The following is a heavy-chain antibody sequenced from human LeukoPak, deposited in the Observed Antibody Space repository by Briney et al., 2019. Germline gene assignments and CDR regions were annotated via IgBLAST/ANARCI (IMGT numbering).Heavy chain of an antibody. Sequence: SETLSLTCTVSGDSISSRSYYWGWIRQPPGKGLEWIGTIYYSGSTYYNPSLKSRVTISVDTSKNQFSLKLSSVTAADTAVYYCASCTGGDYVWGRRLGYAYYYYYYYMDVWGKGTTVTVSS. CDR3: ASCTGGDYVWGRRLGYAYYYYYYYMDV. V-gene: IGHV4-39*07. D-gene: IGHD3-16*01. CDR1: GDSISSRSYY. CDR2: IYYSGST. J-gene: IGHJ6*03.